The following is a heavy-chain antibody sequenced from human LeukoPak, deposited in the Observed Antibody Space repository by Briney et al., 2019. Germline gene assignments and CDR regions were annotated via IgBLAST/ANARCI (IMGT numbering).Heavy chain of an antibody. CDR3: TARNFDY. CDR1: AFTFSNAW. Sequence: GGSLRLSCAASAFTFSNAWMNWVRQAPGKGLEWVGHIKSKTDDGTTDYAVPVKGRFTISRDDSKNTLYLQMNSLKTEDTAVYYCTARNFDYWGQGTLVTVSS. V-gene: IGHV3-15*01. J-gene: IGHJ4*02. CDR2: IKSKTDDGTT.